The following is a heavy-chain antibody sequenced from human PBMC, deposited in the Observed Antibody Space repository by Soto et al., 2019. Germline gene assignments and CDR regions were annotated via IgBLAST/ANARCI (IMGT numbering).Heavy chain of an antibody. CDR2: ISYDGSIK. CDR3: ARDIRRRTYYSDTTAYSLNYHFYPMDV. J-gene: IGHJ6*02. D-gene: IGHD3-22*01. CDR1: GITFNNYA. V-gene: IGHV3-30-3*01. Sequence: QPGGSLRLSCTASGITFNNYALHWVRQAPGKGLEWVAVISYDGSIKYYPESVNGRFTISRDNSKKMLYMQMNSLRAEDTALYYCARDIRRRTYYSDTTAYSLNYHFYPMDVWGQGTTVTVSS.